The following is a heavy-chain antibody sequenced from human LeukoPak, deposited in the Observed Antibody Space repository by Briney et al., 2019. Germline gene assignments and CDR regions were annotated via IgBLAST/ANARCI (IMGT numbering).Heavy chain of an antibody. Sequence: GASVKVSCKASGYTFTGYYMYWVRQAPGQGPEWMGWINPNSGGTNYAQKFQGRVTMTRDTSISTAYMELSSLRSDDTAVYYCATDPGAVRYFDWSKWFDPWGQGTLVTVSS. CDR1: GYTFTGYY. J-gene: IGHJ5*02. CDR2: INPNSGGT. CDR3: ATDPGAVRYFDWSKWFDP. D-gene: IGHD3-9*01. V-gene: IGHV1-2*02.